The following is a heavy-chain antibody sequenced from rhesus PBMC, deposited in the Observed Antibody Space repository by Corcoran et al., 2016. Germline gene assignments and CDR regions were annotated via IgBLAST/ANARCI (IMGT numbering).Heavy chain of an antibody. CDR3: TRGSYGSSSSDY. D-gene: IGHD4-29*01. CDR1: GGSISGGYD. V-gene: IGHV4-76*01. J-gene: IGHJ4*01. Sequence: QVQLQESGPGLVKPSETLSLTCAVSGGSISGGYDWAWIRQHPGKGLEWSGYISGNIGTTNYNPSLKNRVTISKDTSKNQFSLRLNSLTAADTAVYYCTRGSYGSSSSDYWGQGVLVTVSS. CDR2: ISGNIGTT.